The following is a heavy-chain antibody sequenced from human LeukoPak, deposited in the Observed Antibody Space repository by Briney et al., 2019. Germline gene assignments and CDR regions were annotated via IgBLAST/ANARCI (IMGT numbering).Heavy chain of an antibody. CDR3: ASAVVPAGIGNY. CDR1: GFTFSSYA. Sequence: GGSLRLSCAASGFTFSSYAMSWVRQAPGKGLEWVSAISGSGGSTYYADSVKGRFTISRDNSKNTLYLQMNSLRAEDTAVYYCASAVVPAGIGNYWGQGTLVTVSS. D-gene: IGHD2-2*01. J-gene: IGHJ4*02. V-gene: IGHV3-23*01. CDR2: ISGSGGST.